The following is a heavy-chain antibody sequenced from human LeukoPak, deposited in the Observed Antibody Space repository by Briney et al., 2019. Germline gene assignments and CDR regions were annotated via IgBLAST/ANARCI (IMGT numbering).Heavy chain of an antibody. Sequence: PGGSLRLSCAASGFTFSSYSMKWVRQAPGKGGEWVSSISSRSSYIYYGDSVKGRFTISRDNAKNSLYLQMNSLRAEDTAVYYCAKTCYSYGHCNWGQGTLVTVSS. CDR3: AKTCYSYGHCN. J-gene: IGHJ4*02. V-gene: IGHV3-21*01. CDR2: ISSRSSYI. D-gene: IGHD5-18*01. CDR1: GFTFSSYS.